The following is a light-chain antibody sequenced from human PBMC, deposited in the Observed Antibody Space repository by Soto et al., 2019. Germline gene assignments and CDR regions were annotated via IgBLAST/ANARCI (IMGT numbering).Light chain of an antibody. V-gene: IGKV3-20*01. CDR3: QQYNNWPRT. J-gene: IGKJ1*01. CDR2: DTS. CDR1: QTLSNSF. Sequence: EIALTQSPCTLSLSPGERATLSCRASQTLSNSFIAWYQHKPGQAPRLLVYDTSTRATGIPDRYSGSGSGTDFTLTISRLEPEDFAVYYCQQYNNWPRTFGQGTKVDIK.